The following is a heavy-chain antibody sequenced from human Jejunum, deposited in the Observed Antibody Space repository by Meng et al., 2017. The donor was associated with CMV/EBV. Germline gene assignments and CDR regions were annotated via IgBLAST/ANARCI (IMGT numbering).Heavy chain of an antibody. CDR1: GYTFTGNY. Sequence: KASGYTFTGNYMHWVRQAPGQGLGWMGWINPNSGGTTYAQKFQGRVTLTRDTSISTAYMELSRLRSDDTAVYYCARDGYSSSFDYWGQGTLVTVSS. CDR3: ARDGYSSSFDY. CDR2: INPNSGGT. J-gene: IGHJ4*02. D-gene: IGHD6-13*01. V-gene: IGHV1-2*02.